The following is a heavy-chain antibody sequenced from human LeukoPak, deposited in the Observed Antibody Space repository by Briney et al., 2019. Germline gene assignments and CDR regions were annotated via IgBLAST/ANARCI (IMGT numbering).Heavy chain of an antibody. D-gene: IGHD6-13*01. V-gene: IGHV1-2*06. Sequence: ASVKVSCKASGYSFTGYYIHWVRQAPGQGLEWVGRINPNSGGTNYAQKFQGRVTLTTDTSISTAYMELSRLRSDDTAVYYCARGIAQNGFDPWGQGTLVTVSS. J-gene: IGHJ5*02. CDR1: GYSFTGYY. CDR3: ARGIAQNGFDP. CDR2: INPNSGGT.